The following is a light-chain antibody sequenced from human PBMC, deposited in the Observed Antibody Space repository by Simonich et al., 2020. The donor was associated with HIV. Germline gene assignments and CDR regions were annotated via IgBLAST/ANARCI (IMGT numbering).Light chain of an antibody. CDR1: KRIGTN. J-gene: IGKJ2*01. Sequence: EIVMTQSPATLSVSPGKRATLSRRARKRIGTNLAWSQQKPGQAPRLLIYDASNRATDIPARFSGSGSGTDFTLTISSLEPEDFAVYYCQQRSDWPGTFGQGTKLEIK. CDR3: QQRSDWPGT. V-gene: IGKV3-11*01. CDR2: DAS.